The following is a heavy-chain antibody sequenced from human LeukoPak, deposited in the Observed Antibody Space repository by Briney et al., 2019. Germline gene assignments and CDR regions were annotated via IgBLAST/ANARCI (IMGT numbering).Heavy chain of an antibody. J-gene: IGHJ2*01. CDR3: ARGSFTSTWNFDL. Sequence: ASVKVSCKASGYTFTGYYMNWVRQVPGQGLEWMAWINPNSGATNYAQKFQGRVTMTSDTSITTAYMELSRLRSDDTAVYYCARGSFTSTWNFDLWGRGTLATVSP. V-gene: IGHV1-2*02. CDR2: INPNSGAT. CDR1: GYTFTGYY. D-gene: IGHD2/OR15-2a*01.